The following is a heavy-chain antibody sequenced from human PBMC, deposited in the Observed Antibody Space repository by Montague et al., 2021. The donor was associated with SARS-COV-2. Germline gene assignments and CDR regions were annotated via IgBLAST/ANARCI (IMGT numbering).Heavy chain of an antibody. D-gene: IGHD6-6*01. V-gene: IGHV4-34*01. CDR1: GGSFSDNI. Sequence: SETLSLTCADHGGSFSDNIWTWIRQPPGKGLEWIGEIYPGGSTLYNPSLRSRVTMSRDTPERQFSLKLNSVTAADAAIYYCARGTYAARLAFWGQGVLVIVSS. CDR3: ARGTYAARLAF. CDR2: IYPGGST. J-gene: IGHJ4*02.